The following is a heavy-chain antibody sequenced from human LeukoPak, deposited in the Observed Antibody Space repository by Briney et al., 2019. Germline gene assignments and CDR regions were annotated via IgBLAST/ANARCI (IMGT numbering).Heavy chain of an antibody. CDR1: GGTFSSYA. J-gene: IGHJ4*02. CDR2: IIPIFGTA. CDR3: ARVGMVRGVMSYYFDY. D-gene: IGHD3-10*01. V-gene: IGHV1-69*13. Sequence: GASVKVSCKASGGTFSSYAISWVRQAPGQGLEWMGGIIPIFGTANYAQKFQGRVTITADESTSTAYMELSSLRSEDTAVYYCARVGMVRGVMSYYFDYWRQGTLVTVSS.